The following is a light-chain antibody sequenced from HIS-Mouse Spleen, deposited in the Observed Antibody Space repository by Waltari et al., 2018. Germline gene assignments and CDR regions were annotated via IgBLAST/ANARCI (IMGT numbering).Light chain of an antibody. Sequence: SYELTQPPSVSVSPGQTARITCSGDALPKKYAYWYQQKSGQAPVLVIHEDSKRPSGIPGRLSGSSSGTMATLTISGAQVEDEADYYCYSTDSSGNHRVFGGGTKLTVL. CDR1: ALPKKY. CDR2: EDS. CDR3: YSTDSSGNHRV. V-gene: IGLV3-10*01. J-gene: IGLJ2*01.